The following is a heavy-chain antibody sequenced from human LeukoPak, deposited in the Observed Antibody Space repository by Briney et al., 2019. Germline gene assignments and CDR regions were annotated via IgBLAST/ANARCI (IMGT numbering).Heavy chain of an antibody. D-gene: IGHD6-6*01. CDR2: MKPNSGNT. CDR3: ARGVIAARPRRRRSGFDY. Sequence: ASVKVSCKASGYTFTSYDINWVRQATGQGLERMGWMKPNSGNTGYAQKFQGRVTMTRNTSISTAYMELSSLRSEDTAVYYCARGVIAARPRRRRSGFDYWGQGTLVTVSS. J-gene: IGHJ4*02. V-gene: IGHV1-8*01. CDR1: GYTFTSYD.